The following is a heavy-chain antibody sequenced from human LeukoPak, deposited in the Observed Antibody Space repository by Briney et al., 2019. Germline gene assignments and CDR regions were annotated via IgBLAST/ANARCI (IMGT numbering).Heavy chain of an antibody. CDR1: GYTFTNYY. V-gene: IGHV1-2*06. CDR3: ARVETYYFTP. D-gene: IGHD3-10*01. CDR2: INPNGGGT. Sequence: ASVKVSCKASGYTFTNYYMHWLRQAPGQGLEWMGRINPNGGGTNYAQKFQGRVTMTRDTSITTAYMELSRLRSDDTAVYYCARVETYYFTPWGQGTLVTVSS. J-gene: IGHJ5*02.